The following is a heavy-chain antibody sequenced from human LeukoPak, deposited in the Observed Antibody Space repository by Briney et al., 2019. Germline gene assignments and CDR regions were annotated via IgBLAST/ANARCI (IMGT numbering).Heavy chain of an antibody. J-gene: IGHJ5*02. CDR2: ISGGGGST. Sequence: LGGSLRLSCAASGFTFSSYAMSWVRQAAGKGLEWVSAISGGGGSTYYADSVKGRFTISRDNSKNTLYLQMNSLRAEDTAVYYCAKLRAYGSGSYDNWFHPWGQGTLVTVSS. V-gene: IGHV3-23*01. CDR3: AKLRAYGSGSYDNWFHP. D-gene: IGHD3-10*01. CDR1: GFTFSSYA.